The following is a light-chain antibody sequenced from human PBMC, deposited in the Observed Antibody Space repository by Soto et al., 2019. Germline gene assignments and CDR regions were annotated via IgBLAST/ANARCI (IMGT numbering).Light chain of an antibody. Sequence: EIVLTQSPGTLSLSPGERATLSCRASQSVSSSYLAWYQQKPGQAPRLLIYGASSRATGIPDRFSGSGSGTDFTLTISRLEPEDFAVYYCQQYDSSPHFTFGPGTKVDIK. V-gene: IGKV3-20*01. J-gene: IGKJ3*01. CDR2: GAS. CDR3: QQYDSSPHFT. CDR1: QSVSSSY.